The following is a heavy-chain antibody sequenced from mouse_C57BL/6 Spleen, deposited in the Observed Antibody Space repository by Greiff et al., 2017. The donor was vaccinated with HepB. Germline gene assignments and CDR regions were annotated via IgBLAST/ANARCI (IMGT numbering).Heavy chain of an antibody. CDR3: AISGYYPWFAY. CDR1: GYTFTGYW. V-gene: IGHV1-9*01. CDR2: ILPGSGST. J-gene: IGHJ3*01. Sequence: VNVVESGAELMKPGASVKLSCKATGYTFTGYWIEWVKQRPGHGLEWIGEILPGSGSTNYNEKFKGKDTFTADTSSNTAYMQLSSLTTEDSAIYYCAISGYYPWFAYWGQGTLVTVSA. D-gene: IGHD2-3*01.